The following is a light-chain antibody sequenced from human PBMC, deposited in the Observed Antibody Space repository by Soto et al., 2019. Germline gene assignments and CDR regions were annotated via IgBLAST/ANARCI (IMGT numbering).Light chain of an antibody. J-gene: IGLJ2*01. CDR1: SSDIGDYYY. Sequence: QSALTQPASVSGSPGQSITISCTGTSSDIGDYYYVSWYQHHPGKAPKLLIFDVTHRPSGVSDRFSGSKSCNKASLTISGGRPADEADYYCCSYTDISLDVVFGGGTKLTVL. CDR3: CSYTDISLDVV. CDR2: DVT. V-gene: IGLV2-14*01.